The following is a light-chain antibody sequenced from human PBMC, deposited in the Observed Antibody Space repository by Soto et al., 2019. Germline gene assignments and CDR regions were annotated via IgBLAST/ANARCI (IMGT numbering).Light chain of an antibody. V-gene: IGKV3-11*01. CDR1: QAVNTR. Sequence: EIVLTQSPATLSSFPGDRVTLSCRASQAVNTRLAWYQHKPGQAPRLLIYLTSNRAAGIPARFSGSGSGTDFTITISAVEPEDFAVYYCHQRQSWPRTFGQGTKVDIK. J-gene: IGKJ1*01. CDR3: HQRQSWPRT. CDR2: LTS.